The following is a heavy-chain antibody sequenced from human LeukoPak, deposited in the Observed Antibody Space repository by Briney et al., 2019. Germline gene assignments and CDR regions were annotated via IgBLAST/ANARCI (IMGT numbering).Heavy chain of an antibody. V-gene: IGHV3-48*03. Sequence: GVSLRLSCAASRFPLSTYQMRCARQAPGKGLEWISYINSSCNTIYYTDSVKRRYTISRHNAKNSLHMQMNSQKVEDTALDYGAIAYYGSASYVNWFDLRGQGTLVTVSS. D-gene: IGHD3-10*01. CDR1: RFPLSTYQ. CDR2: INSSCNTI. CDR3: AIAYYGSASYVNWFDL. J-gene: IGHJ5*02.